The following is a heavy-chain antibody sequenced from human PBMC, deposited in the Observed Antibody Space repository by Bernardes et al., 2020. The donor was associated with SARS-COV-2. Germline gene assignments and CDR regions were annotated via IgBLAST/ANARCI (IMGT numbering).Heavy chain of an antibody. V-gene: IGHV4-31*03. Sequence: SETLSLTCTVSGGSISSGGYYWSWIRQHPGKGLEWIGYIYYSGSTYYNPSLKSRVTISVDTSKNQFSLKLSSVTAADTAVYYCARDHIVVVPAAKHYYYYGMDVWGQGTTVTVSS. CDR3: ARDHIVVVPAAKHYYYYGMDV. J-gene: IGHJ6*02. CDR1: GGSISSGGYY. CDR2: IYYSGST. D-gene: IGHD2-2*01.